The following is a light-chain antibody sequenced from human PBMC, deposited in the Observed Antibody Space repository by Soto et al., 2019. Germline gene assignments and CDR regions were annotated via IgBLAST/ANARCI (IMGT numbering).Light chain of an antibody. CDR2: DAS. V-gene: IGKV3-11*01. CDR1: QSVDKY. CDR3: QHRANWPIT. J-gene: IGKJ5*01. Sequence: EIVLTQSPATLSLSPGERATLSCRASQSVDKYLAWYQQKAGQAPRLLIYDASNRAAAIPARFSGSGSGTDFTLTISSLEPEDFAVYYCQHRANWPITFGQGTRLEIK.